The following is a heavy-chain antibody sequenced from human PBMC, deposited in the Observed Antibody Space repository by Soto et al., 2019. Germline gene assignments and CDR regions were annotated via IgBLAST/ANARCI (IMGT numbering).Heavy chain of an antibody. CDR3: ARGGTSGWLKGAYDV. D-gene: IGHD6-19*01. CDR1: GGTLNKHA. V-gene: IGHV1-69*01. Sequence: QVQLVQSGAEVKKPGSSVKVSCKASGGTLNKHAITWVRRAPEQGLEWLGGIIPMFGIPNYPQKFQGRVIITADDSTNTSHMELSSLTSDDTAVYFCARGGTSGWLKGAYDVWGQGTMVTVSS. J-gene: IGHJ3*01. CDR2: IIPMFGIP.